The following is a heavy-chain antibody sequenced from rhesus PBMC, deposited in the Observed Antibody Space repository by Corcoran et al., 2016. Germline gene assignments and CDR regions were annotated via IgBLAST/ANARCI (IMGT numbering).Heavy chain of an antibody. D-gene: IGHD4-29*01. CDR1: RCSFCSSRW. CDR3: ARVKRSSYSDY. CDR2: IYGSSGST. Sequence: VQLQDSGPGLVKPSESLPLTCCVPRCSFCSSRWGGIRSPPGKGLEWIGSIYGSSGSTKYNPSLKSRATISRDTSKNQFSLKLSSVTAADTAVYYCARVKRSSYSDYWGQGVLVTVSS. V-gene: IGHV4-160*01. J-gene: IGHJ4*01.